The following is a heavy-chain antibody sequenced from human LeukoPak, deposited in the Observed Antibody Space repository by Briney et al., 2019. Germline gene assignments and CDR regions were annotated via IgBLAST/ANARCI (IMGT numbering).Heavy chain of an antibody. V-gene: IGHV3-53*01. J-gene: IGHJ4*02. CDR1: GFTVSSNY. CDR2: IYSGGST. CDR3: ARDDAVTASLDY. D-gene: IGHD2-21*02. Sequence: GGSLRLSCAASGFTVSSNYMSWVRQAPGKGLEWVSVIYSGGSTYYADSVKGRFTISRDNSKNTLHLQMNSLRAEDTAVYYCARDDAVTASLDYWGQGTLVTVSS.